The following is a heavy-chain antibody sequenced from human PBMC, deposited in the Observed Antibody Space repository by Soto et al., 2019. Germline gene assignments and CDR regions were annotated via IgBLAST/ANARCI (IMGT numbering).Heavy chain of an antibody. V-gene: IGHV3-33*08. Sequence: QVQLVESGGGVVQPGGSLRLSCTTSGFTFNTYGMHWVRQAPGKGLEWVAIIWYDGSNKYYADCVKGRFTISRDNSKNTLYLQMNSLRAEDTALYYCARSDCTGAYCYSWTFNYGVDVWGQGTTVTVSS. CDR1: GFTFNTYG. CDR3: ARSDCTGAYCYSWTFNYGVDV. J-gene: IGHJ6*02. D-gene: IGHD2-15*01. CDR2: IWYDGSNK.